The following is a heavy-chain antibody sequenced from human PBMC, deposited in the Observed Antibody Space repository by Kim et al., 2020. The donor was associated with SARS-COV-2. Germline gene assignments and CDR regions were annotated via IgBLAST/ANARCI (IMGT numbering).Heavy chain of an antibody. CDR3: VNERGYDYGYSYGPK. CDR1: GFIFSSNA. V-gene: IGHV3-64D*06. J-gene: IGHJ4*02. CDR2: ITGNGANT. Sequence: GGSLRLSCSASGFIFSSNAMHWVRQAPGKGLEFVSAITGNGANTFYAGSVRGRFTISRDNSKNTLFLQMNSLRLSDTAVYYCVNERGYDYGYSYGPKWGQGSLVTVSS. D-gene: IGHD5-12*01.